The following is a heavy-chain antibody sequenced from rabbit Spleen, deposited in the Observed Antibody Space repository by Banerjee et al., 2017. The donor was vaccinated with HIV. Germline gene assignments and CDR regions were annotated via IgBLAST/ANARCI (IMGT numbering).Heavy chain of an antibody. CDR1: GFSFSDRDV. Sequence: QEHLEESGGGLVKPEGSLTLTCKASGFSFSDRDVMCWVRQTPGKGLEWIACINTITGKAVYATWAKGRFTISRASSTTVFLQMTSLTAADTATYFCARDLPDIIGWNFGFWGQGTLVTVS. V-gene: IGHV1S45*01. D-gene: IGHD1-1*01. CDR2: INTITGKA. CDR3: ARDLPDIIGWNFGF. J-gene: IGHJ3*01.